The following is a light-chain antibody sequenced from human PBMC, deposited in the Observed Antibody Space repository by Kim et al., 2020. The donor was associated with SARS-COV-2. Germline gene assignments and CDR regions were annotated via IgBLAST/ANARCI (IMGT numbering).Light chain of an antibody. CDR1: QSLVYSDVNTH. V-gene: IGKV2-30*01. CDR2: RVS. CDR3: IQGTYWPPDT. J-gene: IGKJ4*02. Sequence: VVMTQSPVSLPVTLGQPASISCRSSQSLVYSDVNTHLSWFQQRPGQSPRRLIYRVSNRDSGVPDRFSGSGSGTDFTLKISRVEAEDVGVYYCIQGTYWPPDTFGGGTKVDIK.